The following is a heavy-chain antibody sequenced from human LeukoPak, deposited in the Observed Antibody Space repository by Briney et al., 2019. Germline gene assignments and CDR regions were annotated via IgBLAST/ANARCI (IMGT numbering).Heavy chain of an antibody. V-gene: IGHV3-7*04. CDR1: GFTFSNYW. CDR2: IKQDGSEK. CDR3: ARGYGTYGY. J-gene: IGHJ4*02. D-gene: IGHD1-7*01. Sequence: TGGSLRLSCAASGFTFSNYWMSWVRQAPGKGLEWVANIKQDGSEKDCVDSVKGRFTISRDNAKNSLYLQMNSLRAEDTAVYYCARGYGTYGYWGQGTLVTVSS.